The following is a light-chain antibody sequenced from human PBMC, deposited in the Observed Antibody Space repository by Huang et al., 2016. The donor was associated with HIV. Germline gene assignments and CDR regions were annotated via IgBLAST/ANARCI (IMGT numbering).Light chain of an antibody. J-gene: IGKJ4*01. CDR3: QHYNNWPLT. V-gene: IGKV3-15*01. Sequence: EIVLTQSPATLSVSPGDRATLSCRASQSLSSNLALYQQKPGQAPRLLIYDASTRATGIPARFSGSGSGTEFTLTISSLQSEDLAVYHCQHYNNWPLTFGGGTKVEI. CDR2: DAS. CDR1: QSLSSN.